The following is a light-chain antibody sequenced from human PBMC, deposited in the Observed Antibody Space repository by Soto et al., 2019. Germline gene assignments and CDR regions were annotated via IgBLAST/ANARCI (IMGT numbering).Light chain of an antibody. Sequence: DIVMTQSPDSLAVSLGERATINCKSSQSVLYSSNNKNFLAWYQQKPGQPPKLLIYWASTRESGVPDRFSGSGSGTDFTLTISSLQADDVAVYYCQQYSTTPWTFDQGTKVEIK. CDR3: QQYSTTPWT. V-gene: IGKV4-1*01. CDR2: WAS. J-gene: IGKJ1*01. CDR1: QSVLYSSNNKNF.